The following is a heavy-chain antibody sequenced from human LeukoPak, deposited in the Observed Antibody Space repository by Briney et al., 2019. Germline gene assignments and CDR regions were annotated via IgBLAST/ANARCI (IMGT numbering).Heavy chain of an antibody. D-gene: IGHD3-10*01. CDR1: GFSFSSYG. V-gene: IGHV3-21*04. J-gene: IGHJ4*02. CDR3: ARGSGPLGY. CDR2: LSSSSSYI. Sequence: PGGSLRLSCAASGFSFSSYGMNWVRQAPGKGLEWVSSLSSSSSYIYYAESVKGRFTISRDNAENSLYLQMNSLRAEDTAVYYCARGSGPLGYWGQGTLVTVSS.